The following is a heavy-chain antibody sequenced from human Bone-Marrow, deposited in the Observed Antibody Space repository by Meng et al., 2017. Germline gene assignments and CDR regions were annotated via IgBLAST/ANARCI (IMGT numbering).Heavy chain of an antibody. CDR3: ARDGGTMIVVSWFDP. CDR1: GGSISSYY. CDR2: IYTSGST. Sequence: QVQLQEPGPGLVKPSETLSLTCTVSGGSISSYYWSWIRQPAGKGLEWIGRIYTSGSTNYNPSLKSRVTMSVDTSKNQFSLKLSSVTAADTAEYYCARDGGTMIVVSWFDPWGQGTLVTVSS. V-gene: IGHV4-4*07. D-gene: IGHD3-22*01. J-gene: IGHJ5*02.